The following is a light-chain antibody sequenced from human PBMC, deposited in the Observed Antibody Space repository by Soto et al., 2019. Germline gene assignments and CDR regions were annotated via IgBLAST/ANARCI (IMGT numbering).Light chain of an antibody. CDR2: DVG. Sequence: QSALTQPASVSGSPGQSITIACTGTSSDIGGYNFVSWYQQHPGKAPKLLIYDVGNRPSGVSNRFSGSKSGNTASLTISGLQDEDEAHYYCNSYSTVSTYVVGTGTKLTVL. CDR3: NSYSTVSTYV. V-gene: IGLV2-14*01. CDR1: SSDIGGYNF. J-gene: IGLJ1*01.